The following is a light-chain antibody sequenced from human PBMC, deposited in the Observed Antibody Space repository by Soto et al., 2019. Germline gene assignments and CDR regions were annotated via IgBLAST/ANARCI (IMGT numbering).Light chain of an antibody. Sequence: QSALTQPRSVSGSPGQSVTISCTGTGNDVGAYNYVSWYQQHPGRPPKLLIYGVVRWPSGVPDRFSGSKSGNTASLTISGLQAEDEADYYCSSYTSSSTRVFGTGTKLTVL. CDR3: SSYTSSSTRV. CDR1: GNDVGAYNY. J-gene: IGLJ1*01. CDR2: GVV. V-gene: IGLV2-11*01.